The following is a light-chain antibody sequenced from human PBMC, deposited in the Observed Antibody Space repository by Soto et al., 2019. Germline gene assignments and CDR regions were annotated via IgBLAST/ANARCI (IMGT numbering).Light chain of an antibody. CDR3: QHRAIWPVS. J-gene: IGKJ5*01. V-gene: IGKV3-11*01. CDR2: GAS. Sequence: EILLTQSPATLSFSPWERATLSCRASQSVSSFLAWYQHKPGQAPRLLIFGASNRATGIPARFNGSGSGTDFTLTISSLEPEDFAVYYCQHRAIWPVSFGQGTRLEI. CDR1: QSVSSF.